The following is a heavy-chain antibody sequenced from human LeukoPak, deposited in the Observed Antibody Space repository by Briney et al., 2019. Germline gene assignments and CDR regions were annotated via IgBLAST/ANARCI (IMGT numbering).Heavy chain of an antibody. V-gene: IGHV1-24*01. D-gene: IGHD2-2*01. CDR3: ATGGVVGIVVDETY. CDR1: GYTLTELS. CDR2: FDPEDGET. J-gene: IGHJ4*02. Sequence: ASVKVSCKVSGYTLTELSMHWERQAPGKGLEWMGGFDPEDGETIYAQKFQGRVTMTEDTSTDTAYMELSSLRSEDTAVYYCATGGVVGIVVDETYWGQGTLVTVSS.